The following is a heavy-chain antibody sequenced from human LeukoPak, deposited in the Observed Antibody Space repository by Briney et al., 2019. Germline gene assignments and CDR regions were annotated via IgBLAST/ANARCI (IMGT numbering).Heavy chain of an antibody. CDR2: ISSSSSYI. V-gene: IGHV3-21*01. CDR1: GFTFSSYS. D-gene: IGHD6-13*01. CDR3: ARRVAAAGTGDY. J-gene: IGHJ4*02. Sequence: GGSLRLSCAASGFTFSSYSMNRVRQAPGKGLEWVSSISSSSSYIYYADSVKGRFTISRDNAKNSLYLQMNSLRAEDTAVYYCARRVAAAGTGDYWGQGTLVTVSS.